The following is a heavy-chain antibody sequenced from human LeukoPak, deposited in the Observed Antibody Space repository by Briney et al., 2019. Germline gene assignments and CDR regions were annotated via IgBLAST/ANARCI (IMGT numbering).Heavy chain of an antibody. V-gene: IGHV3-23*01. CDR2: ISGSGGST. D-gene: IGHD3-3*01. J-gene: IGHJ3*02. Sequence: GGSLRLSCAASGFTFSSYAMSWVRQAPGKGLEWVSAISGSGGSTYYADSVKGRFTISRDNSKNTLYLQMNSLRAEDTAVYYCAKDWTYYDFWSGYLGDAFDIWGQGTMVTVSS. CDR3: AKDWTYYDFWSGYLGDAFDI. CDR1: GFTFSSYA.